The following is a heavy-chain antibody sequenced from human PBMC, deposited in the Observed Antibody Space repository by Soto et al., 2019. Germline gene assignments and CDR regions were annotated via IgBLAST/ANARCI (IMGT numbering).Heavy chain of an antibody. J-gene: IGHJ5*02. CDR2: IYYSGST. D-gene: IGHD2-8*01. CDR3: ARHAIVLMVYAHHTNWFDP. V-gene: IGHV4-39*01. CDR1: GGSISSSSYY. Sequence: SETQSLTCTVSGGSISSSSYYWGWIRQPPGKGLEWIGSIYYSGSTYYNPSLKSRVTISVDTSKNQFSLKLSSVTAADTAVYYCARHAIVLMVYAHHTNWFDPWGQGTLVTVSS.